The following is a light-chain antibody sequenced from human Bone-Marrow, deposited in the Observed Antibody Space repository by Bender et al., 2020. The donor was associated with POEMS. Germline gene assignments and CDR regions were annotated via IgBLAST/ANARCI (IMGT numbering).Light chain of an antibody. V-gene: IGLV3-21*02. CDR2: DDS. CDR1: SIGSKS. CDR3: QVWDSSSDHQV. Sequence: SSLLTQPPSLSVAPGQTATIPCGGDSIGSKSVHWFQQKPRQAPVLVVSDDSDRPPGISERFSGYNSGDRATLTISKAEAGDEADYYCQVWDSSSDHQVFGGGTKLTVL. J-gene: IGLJ3*02.